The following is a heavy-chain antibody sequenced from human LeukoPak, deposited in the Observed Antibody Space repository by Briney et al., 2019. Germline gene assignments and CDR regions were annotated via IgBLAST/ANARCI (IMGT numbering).Heavy chain of an antibody. J-gene: IGHJ4*02. CDR2: ISSSGSTI. V-gene: IGHV3-11*01. D-gene: IGHD2-2*01. Sequence: PGGSLRLSCAASGFTFSDYYMSWIRQAPGKVLGWVSYISSSGSTIYYADSVKGRFTISRDNAKNSLYLQMNSLRAEDTAVYYCAKRVLGYCSSTSCYFDYWGQGTLVTVSS. CDR1: GFTFSDYY. CDR3: AKRVLGYCSSTSCYFDY.